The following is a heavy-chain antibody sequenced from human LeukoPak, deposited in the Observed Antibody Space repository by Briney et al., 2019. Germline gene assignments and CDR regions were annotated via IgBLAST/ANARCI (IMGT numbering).Heavy chain of an antibody. CDR1: GFTFSSYA. J-gene: IGHJ3*02. V-gene: IGHV3-30-3*02. Sequence: GGSLRLSCAASGFTFSSYAVHWVRQAPGKGLEWVAFMSYDGSNKYYADSVKGRFTISRDNSNNTLYLQMNSLRAEDTAVYYCAKWAIFGVVHDAFDIWGQGTMVTVSS. CDR3: AKWAIFGVVHDAFDI. CDR2: MSYDGSNK. D-gene: IGHD3-3*01.